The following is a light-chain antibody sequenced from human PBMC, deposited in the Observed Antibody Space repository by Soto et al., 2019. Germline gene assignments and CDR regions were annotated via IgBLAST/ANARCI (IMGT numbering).Light chain of an antibody. CDR2: EVS. J-gene: IGLJ2*01. CDR1: SSDVGGYNY. V-gene: IGLV2-14*01. CDR3: SSYTARLTVV. Sequence: QSVLTQPASVSGSPGESITISCTGTSSDVGGYNYVSWYQQHPDKAAKLIIFEVSNRPSGVSNRFSGSKSGNTASLTISGLQAEDEADYHCSSYTARLTVVFGGGTKLTVL.